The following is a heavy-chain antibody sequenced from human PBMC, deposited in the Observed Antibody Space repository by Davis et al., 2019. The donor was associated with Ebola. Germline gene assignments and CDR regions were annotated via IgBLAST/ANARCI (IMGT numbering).Heavy chain of an antibody. V-gene: IGHV4-59*01. Sequence: PSETLSLTCTVPGGSISSYYWSWIRQPPGKGLEWIGYIYYSGSTNYNPSLKSRVTISVDTSKNQFSLKLSSVTAADTAMYYCARPRGAWGSYRHDAFDIWGQGTMVTVSS. CDR1: GGSISSYY. CDR3: ARPRGAWGSYRHDAFDI. D-gene: IGHD3-16*02. CDR2: IYYSGST. J-gene: IGHJ3*02.